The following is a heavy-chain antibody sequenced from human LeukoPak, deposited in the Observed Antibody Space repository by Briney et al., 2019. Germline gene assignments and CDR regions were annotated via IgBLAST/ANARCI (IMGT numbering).Heavy chain of an antibody. CDR2: IKSKTDGGTT. D-gene: IGHD5-24*01. CDR3: TTGGMATINYYYYGMDV. CDR1: GFTFSNAW. V-gene: IGHV3-15*07. Sequence: PGGSLRLSCAASGFTFSNAWMNWVRQAPGKGLEWVGRIKSKTDGGTTDYAAPVKGRFTISRDDSKNTLYLQMNSLKTEDTAVYYCTTGGMATINYYYYGMDVWGQGTTVTVSS. J-gene: IGHJ6*02.